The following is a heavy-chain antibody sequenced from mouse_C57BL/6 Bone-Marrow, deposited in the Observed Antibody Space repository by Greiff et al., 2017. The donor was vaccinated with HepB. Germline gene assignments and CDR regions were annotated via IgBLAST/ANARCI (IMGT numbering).Heavy chain of an antibody. D-gene: IGHD1-1*01. CDR1: GFTFSNYW. CDR2: IRLKADNYAT. Sequence: EVKVEESGGGLVQPGGSMKLSCVASGFTFSNYWMNWVRQSPEKGLEWVAQIRLKADNYATHYAESVKGRFTISRDDSKSRIYLQMNNLRAEDTGSYYCTKGHYYDSSYYYAMDYWGQGTSVTVSS. V-gene: IGHV6-3*01. J-gene: IGHJ4*01. CDR3: TKGHYYDSSYYYAMDY.